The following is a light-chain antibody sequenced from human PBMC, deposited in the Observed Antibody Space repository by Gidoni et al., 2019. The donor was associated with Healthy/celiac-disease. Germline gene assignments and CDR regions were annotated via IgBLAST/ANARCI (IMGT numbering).Light chain of an antibody. J-gene: IGKJ4*01. CDR2: AAS. Sequence: DIQMTQSPSSLSASVGDRVTITCRASQSISSYLNWYQQKPGKAPKLLIYAASSLQSGVPSRFSGSGSGTDFTLTISSLQPEDFATYYCKQSYSTLLTFGGGTKVEIK. V-gene: IGKV1-39*01. CDR3: KQSYSTLLT. CDR1: QSISSY.